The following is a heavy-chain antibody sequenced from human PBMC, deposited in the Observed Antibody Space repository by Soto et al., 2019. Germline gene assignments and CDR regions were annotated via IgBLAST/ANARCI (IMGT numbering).Heavy chain of an antibody. V-gene: IGHV2-5*01. Sequence: ESGPTLVNPTQTLTLTCTFSGFSLSTSGVGVGWIRQPPGKALEWLALIYWNDDKRYSPSLKSRLTITKDTSKNQVVLTMTDMDPVDTATYYCAHTHLRYCSSTSCFQIGGVFDPWGQGTLVTVSS. J-gene: IGHJ5*02. CDR2: IYWNDDK. CDR1: GFSLSTSGVG. CDR3: AHTHLRYCSSTSCFQIGGVFDP. D-gene: IGHD2-2*01.